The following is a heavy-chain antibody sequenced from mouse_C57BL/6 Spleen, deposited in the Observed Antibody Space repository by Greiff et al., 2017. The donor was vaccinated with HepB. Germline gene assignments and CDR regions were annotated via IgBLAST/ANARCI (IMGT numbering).Heavy chain of an antibody. CDR1: GFNIKDYY. V-gene: IGHV14-1*01. J-gene: IGHJ2*01. D-gene: IGHD2-4*01. CDR3: TPDYDGYYFDY. Sequence: EVQLQQSGAELVRPGASVKLSCTASGFNIKDYYMHWVRQRPEQGLEWIGRIDPEDGDTEYAPKFQGKATMTADTSSNTAYLQLSSLTSEDTAVYYCTPDYDGYYFDYWGQGTTLTVSS. CDR2: IDPEDGDT.